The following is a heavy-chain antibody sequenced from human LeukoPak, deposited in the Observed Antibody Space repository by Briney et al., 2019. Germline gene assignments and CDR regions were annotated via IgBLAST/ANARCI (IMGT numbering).Heavy chain of an antibody. J-gene: IGHJ3*02. D-gene: IGHD3-3*01. CDR1: GFTFSSYW. V-gene: IGHV3-7*01. Sequence: PGGSLRLSCAASGFTFSSYWMSWVRQAPGKGLEWVANIKQDGSEKYYVDSVKGRFTISRDNTKNSLYLQMNSLRAEDTAVYYCARGAYDFWSGYSRLGAFDIWGQGTMVTVSS. CDR3: ARGAYDFWSGYSRLGAFDI. CDR2: IKQDGSEK.